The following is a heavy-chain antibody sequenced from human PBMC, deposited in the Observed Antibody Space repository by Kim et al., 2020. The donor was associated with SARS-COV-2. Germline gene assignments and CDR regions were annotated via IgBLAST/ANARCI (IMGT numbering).Heavy chain of an antibody. J-gene: IGHJ3*02. CDR3: AKKTHAFDI. V-gene: IGHV3-23*01. Sequence: GSTYYADSVKGRFTISRDNSKNTLYLQMNSLRAEDTAVYYCAKKTHAFDIWGQGTMVTVSS. CDR2: GST.